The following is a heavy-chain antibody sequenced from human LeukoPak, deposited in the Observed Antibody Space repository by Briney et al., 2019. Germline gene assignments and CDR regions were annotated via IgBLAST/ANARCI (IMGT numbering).Heavy chain of an antibody. D-gene: IGHD3-22*01. J-gene: IGHJ3*02. CDR3: ARAAPYYYDSSGYYFTDAFDI. V-gene: IGHV3-21*01. Sequence: GGCLRLSCAASGFTFSSYSMNWVRQAPGKGLEWVSSISSSSSYIYYADSVKGRFTISRANAKNSLYLQMNSLIAEDTAVYYCARAAPYYYDSSGYYFTDAFDIWGQETMVTVSS. CDR2: ISSSSSYI. CDR1: GFTFSSYS.